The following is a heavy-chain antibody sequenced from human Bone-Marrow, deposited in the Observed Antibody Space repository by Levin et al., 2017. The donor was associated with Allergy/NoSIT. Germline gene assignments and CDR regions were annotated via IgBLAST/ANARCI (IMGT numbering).Heavy chain of an antibody. Sequence: SQTLSLTCTVSGGSISSYYWSWIRQPPGKGLEWIGYIYYSGSTNYNPSLKSRVTISVDTSKNQFSLKLSSVTAADTAVYYCARSGYFDWLRFDPWGQGTLVTVSS. CDR2: IYYSGST. CDR3: ARSGYFDWLRFDP. D-gene: IGHD3-9*01. J-gene: IGHJ5*02. V-gene: IGHV4-59*01. CDR1: GGSISSYY.